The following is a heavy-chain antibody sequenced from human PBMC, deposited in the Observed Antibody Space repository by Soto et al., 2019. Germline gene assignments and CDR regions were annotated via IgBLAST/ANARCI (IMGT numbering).Heavy chain of an antibody. CDR2: IYSGGST. CDR3: ARVSRDDAFDI. J-gene: IGHJ3*02. V-gene: IGHV3-53*01. Sequence: GGSLRLSCAASGFTVSSNYMSWVRQAPGKGLEWVSVIYSGGSTYYADSVKGRFTISRDNSKNTLYLQMNSLRAEDTAVYYCARVSRDDAFDIWGQGTMVTVSS. CDR1: GFTVSSNY.